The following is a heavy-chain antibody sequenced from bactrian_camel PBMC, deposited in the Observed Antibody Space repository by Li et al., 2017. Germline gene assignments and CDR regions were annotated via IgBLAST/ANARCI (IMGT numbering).Heavy chain of an antibody. CDR2: IDSGGST. Sequence: VQLVESGGDLVQPGGSLRLSCEGTGFTASTFAMSWVRQAPGKGLEWVSGIDSGGSTYYAEFVKGRFTISRDNAANAIYLQMNSLKAEDTAMYYCATGMSGGMWSRGQGTQVTVS. J-gene: IGHJ4*01. CDR3: ATGMSGGMWS. V-gene: IGHV3S31*01. D-gene: IGHD7*01. CDR1: GFTASTFA.